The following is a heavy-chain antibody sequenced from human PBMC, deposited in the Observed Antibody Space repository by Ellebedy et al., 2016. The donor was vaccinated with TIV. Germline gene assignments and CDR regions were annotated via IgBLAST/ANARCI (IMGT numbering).Heavy chain of an antibody. V-gene: IGHV3-7*04. CDR3: ARRYFDL. CDR2: IKQDGSAK. Sequence: GGSPRLSXVASGFTFSSYWMHWVRQTPGKGLEWVANIKQDGSAKYYVDSVKGRFTISRDNAKNSLYLQMNSLRAEDTAVYYCARRYFDLWGRGTLVTVSS. J-gene: IGHJ2*01. CDR1: GFTFSSYW.